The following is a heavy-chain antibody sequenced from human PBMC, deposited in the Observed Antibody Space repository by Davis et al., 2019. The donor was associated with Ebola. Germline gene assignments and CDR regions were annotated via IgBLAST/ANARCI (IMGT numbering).Heavy chain of an antibody. V-gene: IGHV1-18*01. CDR3: AKVIMELGGLTDY. Sequence: ASVKVSCKASGYTFTSYGISWVRQAPGQGLEWMGWIGASNNKTNFAQNFQGRVTLTTDTSTKTAYMDLRSLRSDDTAVYYCAKVIMELGGLTDYWGQGTLVTVSS. J-gene: IGHJ4*02. CDR1: GYTFTSYG. D-gene: IGHD1-7*01. CDR2: IGASNNKT.